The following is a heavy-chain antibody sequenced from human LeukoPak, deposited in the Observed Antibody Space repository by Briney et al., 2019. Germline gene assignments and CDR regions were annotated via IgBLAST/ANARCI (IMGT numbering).Heavy chain of an antibody. CDR1: GFIFRNYD. D-gene: IGHD3-10*01. J-gene: IGHJ4*02. CDR2: VRYDGSNK. Sequence: GGSLRLSCAASGFIFRNYDMHWVRQAPGKGLEWVAYVRYDGSNKYYADSVKGRFTISRDDSRNTLYLQMSSLRAEDTAMYYCAKDRGTARSTHFDYWGQGTLVTVSS. CDR3: AKDRGTARSTHFDY. V-gene: IGHV3-30*02.